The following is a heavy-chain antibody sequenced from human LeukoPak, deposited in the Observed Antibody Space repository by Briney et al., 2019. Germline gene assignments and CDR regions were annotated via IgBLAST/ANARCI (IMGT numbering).Heavy chain of an antibody. Sequence: PGGSLRLSCAASGFTFSSYAVSWVRQTPGKGLEWVSAISGSGGSTYYADSVKGRFTISRDNSKNTLYLQMNSLRAEDTAVYYCAKFLVRDGYSPFDYWGQGTLVTVSS. J-gene: IGHJ4*02. CDR1: GFTFSSYA. CDR3: AKFLVRDGYSPFDY. CDR2: ISGSGGST. D-gene: IGHD5-24*01. V-gene: IGHV3-23*01.